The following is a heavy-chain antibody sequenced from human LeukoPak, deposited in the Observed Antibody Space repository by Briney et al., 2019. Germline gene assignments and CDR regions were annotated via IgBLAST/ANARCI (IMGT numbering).Heavy chain of an antibody. Sequence: ASVKVSCKASGYTFTGYYMHWVRQAPGQGLEWMGWINPNSGGTNYAQKFQGRVTMTRDTSISTAYMELSRLRSDDTAVYYCARVQWLIKEIDYWGQGTLVTVSS. D-gene: IGHD6-19*01. J-gene: IGHJ4*02. CDR1: GYTFTGYY. V-gene: IGHV1-2*02. CDR2: INPNSGGT. CDR3: ARVQWLIKEIDY.